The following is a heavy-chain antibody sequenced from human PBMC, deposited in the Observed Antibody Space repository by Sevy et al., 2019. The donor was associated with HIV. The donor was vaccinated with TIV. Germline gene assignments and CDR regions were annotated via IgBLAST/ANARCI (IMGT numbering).Heavy chain of an antibody. CDR2: INPSGGCT. CDR3: ARMLSCGGACYYFDS. D-gene: IGHD2-21*02. V-gene: IGHV1-46*04. J-gene: IGHJ4*02. CDR1: GYTFSNFD. Sequence: ASVKVSCKASGYTFSNFDIHWVRQAPGQGLESMGLINPSGGCTNYAQSLQGRVTMTRDTSATTVYMELRSLRSEDTAVYYCARMLSCGGACYYFDSWGQGTLVTVSS.